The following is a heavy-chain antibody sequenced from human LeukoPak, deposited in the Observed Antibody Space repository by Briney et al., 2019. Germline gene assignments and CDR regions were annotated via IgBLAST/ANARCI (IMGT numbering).Heavy chain of an antibody. V-gene: IGHV3-30*02. J-gene: IGHJ4*02. CDR3: AKVDCSSTSCYSFDY. CDR2: IRYDGSNK. D-gene: IGHD2-2*02. Sequence: GGSLRLSCAASGFTFSSYGMHWVRQAPGKGLEWVAFIRYDGSNKYYADSVKGRFTISRDNSKNTLYLQMNSLRAEDAAVYYCAKVDCSSTSCYSFDYWGQGTLVTVSS. CDR1: GFTFSSYG.